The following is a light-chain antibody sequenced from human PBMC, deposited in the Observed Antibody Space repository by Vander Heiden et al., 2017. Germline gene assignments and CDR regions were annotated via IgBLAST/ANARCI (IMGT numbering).Light chain of an antibody. CDR2: GNS. Sequence: QSVLPQPPPVSGAPGQRVTISCTGSSSNIGAGYDVHWYQQLPGTAPKLLIYGNSNRPSGVPDRFSGSKSGTSASLAITGLQAEDEADYYCQSYDSSRSGSVFGGGTKLTVL. CDR3: QSYDSSRSGSV. J-gene: IGLJ2*01. CDR1: SSNIGAGYD. V-gene: IGLV1-40*01.